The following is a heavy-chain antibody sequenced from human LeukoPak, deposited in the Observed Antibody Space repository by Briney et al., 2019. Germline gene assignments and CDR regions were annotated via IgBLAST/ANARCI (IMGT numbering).Heavy chain of an antibody. D-gene: IGHD2-2*02. V-gene: IGHV3-30*02. J-gene: IGHJ5*02. CDR3: VKAGYCSTTTCYNENWFDP. CDR1: GFSFSNFG. Sequence: PGGSLRLSCAASGFSFSNFGMHWVRQSPGKGLDWVAFIRYDGSNKYYADSVKGRCTISRDNSKNTLYLQMDSLRPEDTAVYYCVKAGYCSTTTCYNENWFDPWGQGTQVTVSS. CDR2: IRYDGSNK.